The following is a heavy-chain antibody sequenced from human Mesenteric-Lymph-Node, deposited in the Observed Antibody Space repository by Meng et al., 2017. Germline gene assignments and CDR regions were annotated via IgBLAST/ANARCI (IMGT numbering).Heavy chain of an antibody. D-gene: IGHD6-19*01. CDR1: GYTFTSYG. Sequence: ASVKVSCKASGYTFTSYGISWVRQAPGQGLEWMGWISAYNGNTNYAQKLQGRVTMTTDTSTSTAYMELRSLRSDDTAVYYCARLYWAAVAGNWFDPWGQGNLVNVAS. CDR2: ISAYNGNT. CDR3: ARLYWAAVAGNWFDP. J-gene: IGHJ5*02. V-gene: IGHV1-18*01.